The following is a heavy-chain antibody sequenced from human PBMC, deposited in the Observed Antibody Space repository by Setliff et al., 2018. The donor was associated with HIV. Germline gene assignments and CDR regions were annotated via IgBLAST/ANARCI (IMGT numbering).Heavy chain of an antibody. CDR1: GGSFSSSIYY. Sequence: SETLSLTCIVSGGSFSSSIYYWGWIRQPPGKGLEWIGSLFYSGSTYYNPSLKGRVTISVDTSKNQFSLKLSSVTAADTAVYYCAREKGRYFDWSHTRDAFDIWGQGTMVTVSS. J-gene: IGHJ3*02. CDR3: AREKGRYFDWSHTRDAFDI. CDR2: LFYSGST. D-gene: IGHD3-9*01. V-gene: IGHV4-39*02.